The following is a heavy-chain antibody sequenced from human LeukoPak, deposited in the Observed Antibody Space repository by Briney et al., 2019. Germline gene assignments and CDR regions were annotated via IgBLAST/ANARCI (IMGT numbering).Heavy chain of an antibody. Sequence: GGSLRLSCAASGFTFSSYWMSWVRQAPGKGLEWVANIKQDGSEKYYVDSVKGRFTISRDNAKNSLYLQMNSLRAEDTAVYCCARDQGRTTVTNWFDPWGQGTLVTVSS. CDR3: ARDQGRTTVTNWFDP. D-gene: IGHD4-17*01. V-gene: IGHV3-7*05. CDR2: IKQDGSEK. J-gene: IGHJ5*02. CDR1: GFTFSSYW.